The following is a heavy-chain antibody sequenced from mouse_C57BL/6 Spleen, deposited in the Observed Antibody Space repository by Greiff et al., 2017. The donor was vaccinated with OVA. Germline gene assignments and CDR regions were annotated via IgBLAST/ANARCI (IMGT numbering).Heavy chain of an antibody. CDR3: ARTGTGYFDV. V-gene: IGHV1-59*01. CDR1: GYTFTSYW. Sequence: QVQLQQPGAELVRPGTSVKLSCKASGYTFTSYWMHWVKQRPGQGLEWIGVIDPSDSYPNYNQKFKGKATLTVDTSSSTAYMQLSSLTSEDSAVYYCARTGTGYFDVWGTGTTVTVSS. CDR2: IDPSDSYP. D-gene: IGHD4-1*01. J-gene: IGHJ1*03.